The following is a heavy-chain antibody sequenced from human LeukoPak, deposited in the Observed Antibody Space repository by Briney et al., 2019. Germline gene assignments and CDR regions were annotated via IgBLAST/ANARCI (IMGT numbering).Heavy chain of an antibody. Sequence: LETLSLTCTVSGGSISSSSYYWGWIRQPPGKGLEWIGSIYYSGSTYYNPSLKSRVTISVDTSKNQFSLKLSSVTAADTAVYYCARDNWNDVEAYYFDYWGQGTLVTVSS. CDR3: ARDNWNDVEAYYFDY. D-gene: IGHD1-20*01. CDR2: IYYSGST. J-gene: IGHJ4*02. CDR1: GGSISSSSYY. V-gene: IGHV4-39*07.